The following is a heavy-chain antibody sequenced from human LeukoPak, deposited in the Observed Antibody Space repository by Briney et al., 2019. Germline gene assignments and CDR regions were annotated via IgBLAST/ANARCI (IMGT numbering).Heavy chain of an antibody. CDR3: ARDPRAPGLRFLEWLSPNWFDP. CDR2: IYPNSGGT. CDR1: GYTFTGYY. V-gene: IGHV1-2*06. D-gene: IGHD3-3*01. Sequence: ASVKVSCKASGYTFTGYYMHWVRQAPGQGLEWMGRIYPNSGGTNYAQKFQGRVTMTRDTSISTAYMELSRLRSDDTAVYYCARDPRAPGLRFLEWLSPNWFDPWGQGTLVTVSS. J-gene: IGHJ5*02.